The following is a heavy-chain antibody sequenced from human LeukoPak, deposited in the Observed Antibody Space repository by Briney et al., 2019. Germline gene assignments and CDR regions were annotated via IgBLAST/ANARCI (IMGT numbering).Heavy chain of an antibody. V-gene: IGHV4-39*07. CDR3: ARDLPTRDGYNFDY. D-gene: IGHD5-24*01. CDR2: IYYSGST. CDR1: GGSISSSSYY. J-gene: IGHJ4*02. Sequence: PSETLSLTCTVSGGSISSSSYYWGWIRQPPGKGLEWIGSIYYSGSTYYNPSLKSRVTISVDTSKNQFSLKLSSVTAADTAVYYCARDLPTRDGYNFDYWGQGTLVAVSS.